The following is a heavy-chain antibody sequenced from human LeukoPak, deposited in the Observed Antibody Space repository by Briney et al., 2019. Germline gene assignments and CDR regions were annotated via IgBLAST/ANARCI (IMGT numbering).Heavy chain of an antibody. V-gene: IGHV4-59*01. D-gene: IGHD4-11*01. J-gene: IGHJ4*02. Sequence: TSETLSLTCTVSGGSISSYYWSWIRQPPGKGLEWIGYIYYSGSTNYNPSLKSRVTISVDTSKNQFSLKLSSVTAADTAVYYCARAVRSKRLDYWGQGTLVTVSS. CDR2: IYYSGST. CDR1: GGSISSYY. CDR3: ARAVRSKRLDY.